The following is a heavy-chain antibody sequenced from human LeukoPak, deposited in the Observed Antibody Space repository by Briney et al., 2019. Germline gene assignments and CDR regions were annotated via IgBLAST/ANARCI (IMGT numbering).Heavy chain of an antibody. CDR2: INYSGTT. D-gene: IGHD2-2*01. J-gene: IGHJ3*02. Sequence: SETLSLTCTVSGGSISSSSYYWGWIRQPPGKGLGWIGSINYSGTTYYNPSLKSRVTISVDTSKNQFSLKLSSVTAADTAVYYCARRGCTSCYAWGAFDIWGQGTVVTVSS. CDR3: ARRGCTSCYAWGAFDI. CDR1: GGSISSSSYY. V-gene: IGHV4-39*01.